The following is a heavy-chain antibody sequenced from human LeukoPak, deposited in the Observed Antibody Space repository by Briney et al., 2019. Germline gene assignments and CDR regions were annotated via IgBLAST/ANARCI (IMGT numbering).Heavy chain of an antibody. CDR3: AREINIVGVTDDYFDY. V-gene: IGHV3-74*01. J-gene: IGHJ4*02. D-gene: IGHD1-26*01. CDR2: IDSDGSST. Sequence: GGSLRLSCAASGFTFSSHWMHWVRQAPGKGLVWVSRIDSDGSSTNYADSVKGRSTISRDNAKNTLYLQMNSLRAEDTAVYYCAREINIVGVTDDYFDYWGQGTLATVSS. CDR1: GFTFSSHW.